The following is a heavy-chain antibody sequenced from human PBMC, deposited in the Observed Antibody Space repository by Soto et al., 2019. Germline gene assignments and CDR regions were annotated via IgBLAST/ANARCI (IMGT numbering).Heavy chain of an antibody. CDR3: ARDKSYYDSSGYQTSNWFDP. J-gene: IGHJ5*02. CDR1: GGTFSSYA. D-gene: IGHD3-22*01. V-gene: IGHV1-69*13. Sequence: GASVKVSCKASGGTFSSYAISWVRQAPGQGLEWMGGIIPIFGTANYAQKFQGRVTITADESTSTAYMELSSLGSEDTAVYYCARDKSYYDSSGYQTSNWFDPWGQGTLVTVSS. CDR2: IIPIFGTA.